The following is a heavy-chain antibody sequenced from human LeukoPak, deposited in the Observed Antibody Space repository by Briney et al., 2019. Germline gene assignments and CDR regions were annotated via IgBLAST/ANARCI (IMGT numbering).Heavy chain of an antibody. D-gene: IGHD6-19*01. V-gene: IGHV3-53*01. J-gene: IGHJ4*02. Sequence: PGGSLRLSCAASGFIVSDTYMGWVRQAPGKALEWVSLIYSGGSTYYSDSVKGRFTISKDNSKNTLYLQMNNLGAEDTAMYYCARESQFSSGWYYFDSWGQGTLVTVSS. CDR2: IYSGGST. CDR1: GFIVSDTY. CDR3: ARESQFSSGWYYFDS.